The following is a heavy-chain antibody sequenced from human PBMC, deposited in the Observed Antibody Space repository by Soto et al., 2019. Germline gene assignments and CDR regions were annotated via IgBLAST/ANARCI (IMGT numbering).Heavy chain of an antibody. CDR1: GLTFIDYG. CDR2: ISYDGSFV. CDR3: AKERGRNRNFAMDV. D-gene: IGHD1-1*01. J-gene: IGHJ6*02. Sequence: QTWGSLRLSCVVSGLTFIDYGFHCGGQSPFKCLDWVAAISYDGSFVYYADSVRGRFTISRDNSRNTLDLQMNTLRHEDTAVYYCAKERGRNRNFAMDVWGQGTSVTVSS. V-gene: IGHV3-30*18.